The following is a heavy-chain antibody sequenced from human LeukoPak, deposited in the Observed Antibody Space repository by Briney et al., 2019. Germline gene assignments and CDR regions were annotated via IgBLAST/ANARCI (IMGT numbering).Heavy chain of an antibody. J-gene: IGHJ4*02. CDR1: GYTFTSYP. V-gene: IGHV1-18*01. Sequence: ASEKVSCKASGYTFTSYPISWVRQAPAQGLEWMGGITTYNGNTNYAQKLQGRVTMTTDTSTSTAYMDLRGLRSDDTAVYYCARGYDYGDYVGDFDYWGQGTLVTVSS. CDR3: ARGYDYGDYVGDFDY. CDR2: ITTYNGNT. D-gene: IGHD4-17*01.